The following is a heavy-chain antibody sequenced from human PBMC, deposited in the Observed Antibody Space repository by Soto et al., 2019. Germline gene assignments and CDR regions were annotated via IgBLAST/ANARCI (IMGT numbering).Heavy chain of an antibody. J-gene: IGHJ1*01. Sequence: SGPTLVNPTQTLTVTCSFSGFSLTSTGVGVGWIRQPPGEALEWLAVIYWNDDKRFSPSLKSRLTITKDTSKNQVVLTMTNTDPTDTATYYCAQRSRQWQYFQHWGQGTLVTVSS. CDR1: GFSLTSTGVG. V-gene: IGHV2-5*01. CDR3: AQRSRQWQYFQH. D-gene: IGHD6-19*01. CDR2: IYWNDDK.